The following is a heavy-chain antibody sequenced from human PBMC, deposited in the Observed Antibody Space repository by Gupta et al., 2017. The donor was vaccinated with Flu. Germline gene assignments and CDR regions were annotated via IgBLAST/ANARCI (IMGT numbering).Heavy chain of an antibody. J-gene: IGHJ3*02. D-gene: IGHD4-17*01. V-gene: IGHV3-21*01. CDR2: ISSSSSYI. Sequence: VRQAPGKGLGWVPSISSSSSYIYYADSVKGRFTISRDNAKNSLYLQMNSLRAEDTAVYYCARSHDYDHAFDIWGQGTMVTVSS. CDR3: ARSHDYDHAFDI.